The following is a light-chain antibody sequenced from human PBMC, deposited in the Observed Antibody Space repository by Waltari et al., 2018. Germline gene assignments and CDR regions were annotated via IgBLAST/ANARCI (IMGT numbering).Light chain of an antibody. CDR2: GVS. CDR3: QQYGSLIT. V-gene: IGKV3-20*01. CDR1: QPVSSNY. J-gene: IGKJ5*01. Sequence: EIVLTQSPGTLSLSPGERATLSCRASQPVSSNYLAWYQQKPGQAPMLLIYGVSTRATGIPDRFSGSGSGTDFTLTISRLEPEDFAVYCCQQYGSLITFGQGTRLEIK.